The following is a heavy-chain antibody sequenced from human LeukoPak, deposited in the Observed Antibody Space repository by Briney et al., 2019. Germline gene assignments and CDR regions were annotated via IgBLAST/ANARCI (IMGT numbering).Heavy chain of an antibody. V-gene: IGHV4-59*08. CDR2: VSYSGST. J-gene: IGHJ4*02. CDR1: GGSISSDY. D-gene: IGHD1-1*01. CDR3: ARRDVTGTTDY. Sequence: SETLSLTCSVSGGSISSDYWSWIRQPPGKGLEWIGYVSYSGSTNYNPSLKSRVTISGDTSKNQFSLKLSSVTAADTAVYYCARRDVTGTTDYWGQGTLVTVSS.